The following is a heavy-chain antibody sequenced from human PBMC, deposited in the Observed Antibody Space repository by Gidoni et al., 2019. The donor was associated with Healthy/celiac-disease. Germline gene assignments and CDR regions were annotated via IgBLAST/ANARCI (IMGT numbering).Heavy chain of an antibody. D-gene: IGHD6-19*01. CDR1: GGSIRSYY. CDR2: IYYSGST. CDR3: ARVGYSSGWYRYYFDY. J-gene: IGHJ4*02. Sequence: HVQLQESGPGLVKPSETLSLTGTVYGGSIRSYYWSWVRQPPGKGLEWIGYIYYSGSTNYNPTLKSRVTISVDTPKNQFSLKLGSVTAADTAVYYCARVGYSSGWYRYYFDYWGQGTLVTVSS. V-gene: IGHV4-59*01.